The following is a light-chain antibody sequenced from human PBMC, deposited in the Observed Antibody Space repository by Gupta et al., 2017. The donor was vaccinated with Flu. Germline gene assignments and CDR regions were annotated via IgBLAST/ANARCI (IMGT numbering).Light chain of an antibody. CDR1: QSVSSSY. J-gene: IGKJ1*01. CDR2: GAS. CDR3: QQDGSYPTWT. Sequence: EIVLTQSPGTLSLSPGERATLSCRASQSVSSSYLAWYQQKPGQAPRLLIYGASSRATGIPDRFSGSGCGTDLTLTISRREPEDFAVYYCQQDGSYPTWTFGQGTKVEIK. V-gene: IGKV3-20*01.